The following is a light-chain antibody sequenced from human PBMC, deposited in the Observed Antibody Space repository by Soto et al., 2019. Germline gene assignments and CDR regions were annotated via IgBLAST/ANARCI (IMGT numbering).Light chain of an antibody. J-gene: IGKJ1*01. CDR3: QQYVSPPWT. CDR2: GAS. CDR1: QSLSKTY. V-gene: IGKV3-20*01. Sequence: EIVLTQSPGTVALSPGERATLSCRASQSLSKTYLAWYQKKPGQAPRLLIDGASSRATGTPDRFSGSGSGTDFTLTISRLEPEDFAVYYCQQYVSPPWTFGQGNKVDIK.